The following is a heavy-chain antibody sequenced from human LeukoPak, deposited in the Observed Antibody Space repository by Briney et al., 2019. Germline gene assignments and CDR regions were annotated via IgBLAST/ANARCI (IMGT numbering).Heavy chain of an antibody. J-gene: IGHJ4*02. D-gene: IGHD6-19*01. CDR3: AEAFTVAGRSAPRYYFDY. V-gene: IGHV3-20*04. Sequence: GGSLRLSCAASGFTFDDYGMSWVRQAPGKGLEWGSGINWNGGSTGYADSVKGRFTISRDDSKNTLYLQMNSLRAEDTAVYYCAEAFTVAGRSAPRYYFDYWGQGTLVTVSS. CDR1: GFTFDDYG. CDR2: INWNGGST.